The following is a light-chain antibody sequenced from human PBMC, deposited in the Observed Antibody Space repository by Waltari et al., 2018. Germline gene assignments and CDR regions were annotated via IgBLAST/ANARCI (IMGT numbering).Light chain of an antibody. V-gene: IGKV3-15*01. CDR1: QSLGRN. Sequence: EIVVTQSPVTLSASPGERATPSCRASQSLGRNLAWYQQRPGQGPSLLISDASTRATGVPARFRGRRSQTEFTLTIRSLQSEDFAVYYCQQYGNWPLYTFGQGTKLEIK. CDR3: QQYGNWPLYT. J-gene: IGKJ2*01. CDR2: DAS.